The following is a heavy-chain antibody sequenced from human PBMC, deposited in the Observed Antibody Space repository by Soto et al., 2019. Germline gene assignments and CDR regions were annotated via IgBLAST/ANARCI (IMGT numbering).Heavy chain of an antibody. Sequence: QVQLVESGGGVVQPGRSLRLSCAASGFTFSSYAMHWVRQAPGKGLEWVAVISYDGSNKYYADSVKGRFTISRDNSKNTLYLQMDSLRVEYTAVYYCGRDPMRRYYGSGSYYFDYWGQGTLVTVSS. V-gene: IGHV3-30-3*01. CDR2: ISYDGSNK. J-gene: IGHJ4*02. D-gene: IGHD3-10*01. CDR1: GFTFSSYA. CDR3: GRDPMRRYYGSGSYYFDY.